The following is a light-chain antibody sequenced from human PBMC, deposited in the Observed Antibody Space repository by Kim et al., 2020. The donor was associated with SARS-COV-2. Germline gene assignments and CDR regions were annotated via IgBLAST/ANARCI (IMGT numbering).Light chain of an antibody. CDR1: NLEAKY. J-gene: IGLJ3*02. CDR3: QAWDTTSPGV. CDR2: PDT. Sequence: SPGQTATNTGSGDNLEAKYVCCDQQKPGQAPVLVIYPDTQRPSEIPARGSASISGNTATLTISGAQTMEEAEYYCQAWDTTSPGVFGGGTKLTV. V-gene: IGLV3-1*01.